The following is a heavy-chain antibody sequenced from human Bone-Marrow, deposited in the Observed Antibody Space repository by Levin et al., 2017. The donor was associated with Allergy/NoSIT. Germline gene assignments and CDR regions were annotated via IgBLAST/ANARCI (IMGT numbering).Heavy chain of an antibody. CDR1: GVTFDDYA. J-gene: IGHJ3*01. CDR3: VKDRSRHYFESSGYYSHDAFDV. V-gene: IGHV3-9*01. CDR2: INRDSRSV. D-gene: IGHD3-22*01. Sequence: GGSLRLSCAASGVTFDDYAMHWVRQVPGKGLEWVSAINRDSRSVGYADSVKGRFTISRDNAKNSLYLQMSNLRAEDTAFYYCVKDRSRHYFESSGYYSHDAFDVWGQGTMVIVSS.